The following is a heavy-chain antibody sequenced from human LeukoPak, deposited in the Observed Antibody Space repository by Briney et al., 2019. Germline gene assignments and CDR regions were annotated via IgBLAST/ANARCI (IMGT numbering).Heavy chain of an antibody. J-gene: IGHJ4*02. D-gene: IGHD2-2*01. CDR1: GFTFSNDW. Sequence: GGSLRLSCAASGFTFSNDWMCWVRQAPGKGLEGVANINQDESKKYYADSVKGRFTISRDNAKNSLYLQMSSLTAEDTAIYYCARDHAYRADYWGQGTLVTVSP. CDR2: INQDESKK. CDR3: ARDHAYRADY. V-gene: IGHV3-7*01.